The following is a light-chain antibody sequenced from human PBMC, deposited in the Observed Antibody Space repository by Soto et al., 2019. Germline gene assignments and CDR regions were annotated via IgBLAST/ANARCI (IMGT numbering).Light chain of an antibody. CDR2: EGT. Sequence: QSALTQPASVSGSPGQSITISCTGISSDVGSYNLVSWYQQHPGKAPKLIISEGTNRPSGVSNRFSGSKSGNTAFLTISGHQAEDEADYYCSCYTIGVVFGGGTKVTVL. CDR3: SCYTIGVV. J-gene: IGLJ3*02. V-gene: IGLV2-14*02. CDR1: SSDVGSYNL.